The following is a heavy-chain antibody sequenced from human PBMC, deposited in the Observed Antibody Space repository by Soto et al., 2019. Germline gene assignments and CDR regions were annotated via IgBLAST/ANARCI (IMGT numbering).Heavy chain of an antibody. D-gene: IGHD6-19*01. CDR1: GGSISSGDYY. V-gene: IGHV4-30-4*01. Sequence: QVQLQESGPGLVKPSQTLSLTCTVSGGSISSGDYYWSWIRQPPGKGLEWIGYIYYSGSTYYNPSLKSRVTISVDTSKNQFSLKLSSVTVADTAVYYCARVGYSSGWYEESYYLDYWGQGTLVTVSS. CDR3: ARVGYSSGWYEESYYLDY. CDR2: IYYSGST. J-gene: IGHJ4*02.